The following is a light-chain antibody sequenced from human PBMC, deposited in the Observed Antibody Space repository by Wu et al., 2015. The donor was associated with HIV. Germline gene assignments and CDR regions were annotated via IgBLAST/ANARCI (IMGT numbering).Light chain of an antibody. CDR2: GAS. Sequence: EVVLTQSPGTLSLSPGERATLSCRASQSVSSNLVWYQQKPGQAPRLLIYGASTRATGIPARFSGSGSGTEFTLTISSLQSEDFAVYYCQQYNKWPPWTFGQGTKVEIK. V-gene: IGKV3-15*01. J-gene: IGKJ1*01. CDR3: QQYNKWPPWT. CDR1: QSVSSN.